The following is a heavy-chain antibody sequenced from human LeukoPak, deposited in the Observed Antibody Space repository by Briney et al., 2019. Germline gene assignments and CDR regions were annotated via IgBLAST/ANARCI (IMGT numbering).Heavy chain of an antibody. CDR1: GCSISSDNW. CDR2: NYHSGAT. D-gene: IGHD3-22*01. CDR3: ARDGRTFYDSSRYFHRFDH. V-gene: IGHV4-4*02. J-gene: IGHJ4*02. Sequence: SGTLSLTCAVSGCSISSDNWRSLGRQAPGEGVEWGGVNYHSGATNFNRSLQRRVTIPVDKTRNEVSLKVTYVTAATTAMYYCARDGRTFYDSSRYFHRFDHWGQGTLVTVSA.